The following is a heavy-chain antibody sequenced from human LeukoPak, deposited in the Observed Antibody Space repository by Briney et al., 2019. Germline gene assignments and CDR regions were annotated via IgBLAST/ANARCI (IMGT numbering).Heavy chain of an antibody. V-gene: IGHV3-30*18. J-gene: IGHJ3*02. D-gene: IGHD6-19*01. CDR1: GFTFSSYG. CDR3: AKVSGWYKGAFDI. CDR2: ISYDGSNK. Sequence: PGGPLRLSCAASGFTFSSYGMHWVRQAPGKGLEWVAVISYDGSNKYYADSVKGRFTISRDNSKNTLYLQMNSLRAEDTAVYYCAKVSGWYKGAFDIWGQGTMVTVSS.